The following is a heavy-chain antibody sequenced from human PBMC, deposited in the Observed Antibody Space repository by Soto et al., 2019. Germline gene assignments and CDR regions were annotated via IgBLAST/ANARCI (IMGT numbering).Heavy chain of an antibody. V-gene: IGHV3-23*01. J-gene: IGHJ6*02. Sequence: EMQLLESGGGLVQPGWSLRLSCGVSGFTFNRFGMNWVRQAPGKGPEWVTAITGSGGTTYYADSVRGRFTVSRDNSKNTLYLQMNSLRADDTAIYYCAKDLEIRGGGGMDVWGQGTTVTVSS. D-gene: IGHD3-10*01. CDR2: ITGSGGTT. CDR1: GFTFNRFG. CDR3: AKDLEIRGGGGMDV.